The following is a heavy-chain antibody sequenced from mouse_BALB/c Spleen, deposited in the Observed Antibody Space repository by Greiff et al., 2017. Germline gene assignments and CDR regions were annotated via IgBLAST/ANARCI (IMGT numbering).Heavy chain of an antibody. CDR3: ARGGKRGPYAMDY. J-gene: IGHJ4*01. CDR1: GFTFSSFG. V-gene: IGHV5-17*02. Sequence: EVHLVESGGGLVQPGGSRKLSCAASGFTFSSFGMHWVRQAPEKGLEWVAYISSGSSTIYYADTVKGRFTISRDNPKNTLFLQMTSLRSEDTAMYYCARGGKRGPYAMDYWGQGTSVTVSS. D-gene: IGHD1-1*02. CDR2: ISSGSSTI.